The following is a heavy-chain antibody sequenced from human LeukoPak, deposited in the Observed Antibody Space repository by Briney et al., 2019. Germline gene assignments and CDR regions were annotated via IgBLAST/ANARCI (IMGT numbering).Heavy chain of an antibody. CDR3: ALYYYDSSGYYGDAFDI. J-gene: IGHJ3*02. CDR2: IDWDDDK. Sequence: SGPALVKPTQTLTLTCTFSGFSLSTSGMRASRIRRPPGKALEWLARIDWDDDKFYSTSLKTRLTISKDTSKNQVVLTMTNMDPVDTATYYCALYYYDSSGYYGDAFDIWGQGTMVTVSS. V-gene: IGHV2-70*04. D-gene: IGHD3-22*01. CDR1: GFSLSTSGMR.